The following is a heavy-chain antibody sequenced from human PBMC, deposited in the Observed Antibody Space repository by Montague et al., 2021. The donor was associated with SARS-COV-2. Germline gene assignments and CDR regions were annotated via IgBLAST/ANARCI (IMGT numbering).Heavy chain of an antibody. D-gene: IGHD6-19*01. V-gene: IGHV1-18*01. CDR2: ISAYNGNT. CDR3: ARDETLAVAVFGY. J-gene: IGHJ4*02. CDR1: GYTFTSYG. Sequence: SVKVSCKASGYTFTSYGISWVRQAPGQGLEWMGWISAYNGNTNYAQKLQGRVAMTTDTSTSTAYMELRSLRSDDTAVYYCARDETLAVAVFGYWGQGTLLSVSS.